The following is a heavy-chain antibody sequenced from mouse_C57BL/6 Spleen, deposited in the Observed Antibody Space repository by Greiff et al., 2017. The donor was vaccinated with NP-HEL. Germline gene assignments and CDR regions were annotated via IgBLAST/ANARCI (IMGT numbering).Heavy chain of an antibody. D-gene: IGHD1-1*01. CDR2: IYPGDGVT. CDR1: GYAFSSSW. CDR3: ARERGSRINYYAMDH. Sequence: QVQLQQSGPELAKPGASVKISCKASGYAFSSSWMNWVKQRPGKGLEWIGRIYPGDGVTNYNGKFKGKAILPADNSSSTAYMQLSSLTSEDSTVYYCARERGSRINYYAMDHWGQGTSVTDSS. J-gene: IGHJ4*01. V-gene: IGHV1-82*01.